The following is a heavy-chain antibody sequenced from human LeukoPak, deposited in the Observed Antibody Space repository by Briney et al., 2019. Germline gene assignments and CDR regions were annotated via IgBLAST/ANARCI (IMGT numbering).Heavy chain of an antibody. Sequence: ASVKVSCKASEYTFTGYYMHWVRQAPGQGLEWMGWINPNSGGTNYAQKFQGRVTMTRDTSISTAYMELSRLRSDDTAVYYCARKNNWNDEAFDIWGQGTLVTVSS. V-gene: IGHV1-2*02. CDR1: EYTFTGYY. CDR3: ARKNNWNDEAFDI. D-gene: IGHD1-20*01. CDR2: INPNSGGT. J-gene: IGHJ3*02.